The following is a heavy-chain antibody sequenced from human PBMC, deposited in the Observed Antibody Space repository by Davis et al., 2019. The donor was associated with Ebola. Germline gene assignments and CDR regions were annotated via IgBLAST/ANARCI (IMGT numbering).Heavy chain of an antibody. V-gene: IGHV3-30*04. CDR1: GFTFNSYA. J-gene: IGHJ4*02. Sequence: GESLKISCAASGFTFNSYAMHWVRQAPGKGLEWVAFISYDGKKEDFADSVKGRFTISRDDSKNTVNLQMNSLRAEDTAVYHCARDGYDTYGYFSAWGQGTVVTVSS. CDR2: ISYDGKKE. CDR3: ARDGYDTYGYFSA. D-gene: IGHD5-18*01.